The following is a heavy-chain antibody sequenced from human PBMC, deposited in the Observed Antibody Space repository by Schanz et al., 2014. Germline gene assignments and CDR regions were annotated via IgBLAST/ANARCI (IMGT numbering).Heavy chain of an antibody. J-gene: IGHJ4*02. CDR3: AKDLPAVAVAPLMTGLYDS. D-gene: IGHD6-19*01. V-gene: IGHV3-33*06. Sequence: VFLVESGGGLVQPGGSLRLSCAASGFAFSSFALSWVRQAPGKGLEWVGVIWYDGSKTYYADSVRGRFTISRENSKNTLHLQMNSLRAEDTAVYHCAKDLPAVAVAPLMTGLYDSWGQGTLVTVSS. CDR2: IWYDGSKT. CDR1: GFAFSSFA.